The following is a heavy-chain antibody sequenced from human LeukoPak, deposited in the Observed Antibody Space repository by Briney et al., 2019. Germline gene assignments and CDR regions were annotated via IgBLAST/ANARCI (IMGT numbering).Heavy chain of an antibody. CDR3: ARLNDYSNFDY. CDR2: IYHSGST. J-gene: IGHJ4*02. V-gene: IGHV4-38-2*01. D-gene: IGHD4-11*01. CDR1: GYSISSGYS. Sequence: SETLSLTCAVSGYSISSGYSWGWIRPPPGKGLEWIANIYHSGSTYYNPSLKSRVTISVDTSKNQFSLRLSSVTAADTAVYYCARLNDYSNFDYWGQGTLVTVSS.